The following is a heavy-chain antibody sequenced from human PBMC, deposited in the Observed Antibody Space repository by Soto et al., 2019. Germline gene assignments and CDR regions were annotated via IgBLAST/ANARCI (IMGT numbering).Heavy chain of an antibody. CDR3: ARGLYCGGGCYSHFDY. CDR2: IIPIFGTT. D-gene: IGHD2-21*02. CDR1: GGTFSNYP. V-gene: IGHV1-69*01. Sequence: VQLVQSGAEVKKPGSPVKVSYKASGGTFSNYPFIWVRQAPGQGLDWMGGIIPIFGTTDYGQRFQGRVTITADESTNTAYMELSSLRSDDTAVYYCARGLYCGGGCYSHFDYWGQGTLVTVSS. J-gene: IGHJ4*02.